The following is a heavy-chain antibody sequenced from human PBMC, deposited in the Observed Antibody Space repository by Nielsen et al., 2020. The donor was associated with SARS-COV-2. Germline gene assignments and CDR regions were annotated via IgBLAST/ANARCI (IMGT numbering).Heavy chain of an antibody. J-gene: IGHJ4*02. CDR3: AKSDGGYSYGYPDY. D-gene: IGHD5-18*01. V-gene: IGHV3-23*01. CDR2: ISGRGGNT. CDR1: GFSFSNYA. Sequence: GGSLRLSCAASGFSFSNYAMNWVRHAPGKGLEWVSAISGRGGNTFYADSVKGRFTISRDNSKSTLYLRMNSLSAEDTAIYYCAKSDGGYSYGYPDYWGQGTLVTVSS.